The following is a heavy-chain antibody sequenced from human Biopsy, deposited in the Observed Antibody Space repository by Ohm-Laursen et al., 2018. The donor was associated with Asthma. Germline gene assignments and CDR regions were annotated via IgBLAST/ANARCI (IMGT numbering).Heavy chain of an antibody. CDR3: VRDGTDDAFDI. CDR1: GFSYSNYV. J-gene: IGHJ3*02. CDR2: ISKDASTQ. V-gene: IGHV3-30*03. D-gene: IGHD1-1*01. Sequence: SSLRLSCAATGFSYSNYVIHWVRQAPGKGLEWVGGISKDASTQDYADSVKGRFTMARDNSKNTLDLQMNSLREEDTAVYYCVRDGTDDAFDIWGQGTVVSVSS.